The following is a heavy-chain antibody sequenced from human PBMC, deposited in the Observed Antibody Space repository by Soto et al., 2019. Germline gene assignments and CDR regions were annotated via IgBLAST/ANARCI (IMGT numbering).Heavy chain of an antibody. V-gene: IGHV3-30-3*01. CDR3: ARSQGSWFDP. CDR2: ISYDGSNK. J-gene: IGHJ5*02. Sequence: GGSLILSCAASGFTFSSYAMHWVRKAPGKGLEWVAVISYDGSNKYYADSVKGRFTISRDNSKNTLYLQMNSLRAEDTAVYYCARSQGSWFDPLGQGTLVTVSS. CDR1: GFTFSSYA. D-gene: IGHD3-10*01.